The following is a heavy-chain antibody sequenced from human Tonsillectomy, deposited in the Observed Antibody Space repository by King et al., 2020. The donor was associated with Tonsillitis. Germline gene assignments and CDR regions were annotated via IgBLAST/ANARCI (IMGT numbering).Heavy chain of an antibody. J-gene: IGHJ4*02. D-gene: IGHD2-15*01. CDR2: IYTSGST. V-gene: IGHV4-4*07. CDR1: GGSIRSHY. CDR3: AREICSGGSCYLDY. Sequence: LQLQESGPGLVKPSETLSLTCNVSGGSIRSHYWSWIRQPAGKGLEWIGRIYTSGSTNYHPSLKSRVTMSVDTSKNQFSLKLSSVTAADTAVYYCAREICSGGSCYLDYWGQGTLVTVSS.